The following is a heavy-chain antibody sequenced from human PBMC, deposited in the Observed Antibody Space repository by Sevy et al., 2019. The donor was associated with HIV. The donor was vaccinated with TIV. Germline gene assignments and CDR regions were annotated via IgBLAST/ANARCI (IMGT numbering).Heavy chain of an antibody. D-gene: IGHD2-21*02. V-gene: IGHV3-30-3*01. CDR2: ISYSGTNK. Sequence: GGSLRLSCAASGFTFTLYAIHWVRQAPGKGLEWVALISYSGTNKYYADSVKGRFIISRDDSKNTALLQMNNLRTDDTAVYYCARVAVEYCTDDCYHRFDYWGQGTQVTVSS. CDR1: GFTFTLYA. CDR3: ARVAVEYCTDDCYHRFDY. J-gene: IGHJ4*02.